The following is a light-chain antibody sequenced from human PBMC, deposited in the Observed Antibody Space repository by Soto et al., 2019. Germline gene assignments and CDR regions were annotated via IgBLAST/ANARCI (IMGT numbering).Light chain of an antibody. CDR3: QQYDIASG. J-gene: IGKJ4*01. CDR1: QSVSTN. V-gene: IGKV3-15*01. Sequence: EIVMTQSPVTLSVSPGERATLSCRASQSVSTNLAWYQQKPGQAPRLLIYGASTRATGIPARFSGSGSWTEFTLTISSLQSEDFAVYYCQQYDIASGFGGGTRVEI. CDR2: GAS.